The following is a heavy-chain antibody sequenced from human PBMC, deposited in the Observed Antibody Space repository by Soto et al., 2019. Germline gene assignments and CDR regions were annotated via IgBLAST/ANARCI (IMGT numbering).Heavy chain of an antibody. D-gene: IGHD2-15*01. V-gene: IGHV1-18*01. CDR2: ISTYNSNT. CDR1: GYTFARYG. J-gene: IGHJ6*02. CDR3: AREGFCSSGSCALYSHDYFGMDV. Sequence: QVQLVQSGAEVMKPGASVKVSCKASGYTFARYGISWVRQAPGQGLEWMGWISTYNSNTNYARKFQGRVSLTTDTPTNTAYMELRRLTPDDTALYYCAREGFCSSGSCALYSHDYFGMDVWGQGTTVTVSS.